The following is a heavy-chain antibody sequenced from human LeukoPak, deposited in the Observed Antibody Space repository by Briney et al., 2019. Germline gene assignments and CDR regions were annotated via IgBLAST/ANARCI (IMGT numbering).Heavy chain of an antibody. CDR2: IYYSGST. CDR3: ARHDGMATTY. V-gene: IGHV4-39*01. J-gene: IGHJ4*02. CDR1: GGSISSSSYY. D-gene: IGHD5-24*01. Sequence: SETLSLTCAVSGGSISSSSYYWGWIRQPPGKGLEWIGSIYYSGSTYYNPSLKSRVTISVDTSKNQFSLKLSSVTAADTAVYYCARHDGMATTYWGQGTLVTVSS.